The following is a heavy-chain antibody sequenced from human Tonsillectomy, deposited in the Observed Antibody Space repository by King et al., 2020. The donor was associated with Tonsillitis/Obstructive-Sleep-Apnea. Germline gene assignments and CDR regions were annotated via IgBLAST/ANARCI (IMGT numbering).Heavy chain of an antibody. D-gene: IGHD2-15*01. Sequence: MQLQESGPGLVKPSETLSLTCTVSGGYISTYYWSWIRQSPGKGLEWIGYISYSGSTNYNHSLKSRVTLSVHTSKNQFSLKLTSVTVADTAVYYCARGYCSGGSYYSDYYYYMDVWGKGTTVTVSS. CDR1: GGYISTYY. V-gene: IGHV4-59*08. J-gene: IGHJ6*03. CDR3: ARGYCSGGSYYSDYYYYMDV. CDR2: ISYSGST.